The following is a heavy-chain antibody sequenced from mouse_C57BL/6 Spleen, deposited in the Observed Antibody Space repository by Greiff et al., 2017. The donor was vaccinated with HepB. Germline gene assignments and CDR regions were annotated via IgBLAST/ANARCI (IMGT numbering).Heavy chain of an antibody. CDR1: GYSFTSYY. J-gene: IGHJ1*03. CDR2: IYPGSGNT. D-gene: IGHD2-4*01. CDR3: ARRNYDDGDWYFDV. V-gene: IGHV1-66*01. Sequence: QVQLQQSGPELVKPGASVKISCKASGYSFTSYYIHWVKQRPGQGLEWIGWIYPGSGNTKYNEKFKGKATLTADTSARTAYMQLSSLTSEDSAVYYCARRNYDDGDWYFDVWGTGTTVTVSS.